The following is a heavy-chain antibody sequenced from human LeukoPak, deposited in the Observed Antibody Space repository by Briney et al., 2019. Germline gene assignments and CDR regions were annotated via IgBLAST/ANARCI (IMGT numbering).Heavy chain of an antibody. CDR2: IRSKGYIGTT. V-gene: IGHV3-49*03. J-gene: IGHJ4*02. CDR1: GFTFGDYA. D-gene: IGHD5-18*01. CDR3: TRGPGYTYGSQYYFDH. Sequence: GGSLRLSCAASGFTFGDYAMSWLRQAPGKGLEWVAFIRSKGYIGTTKYAASVKGRFTISRDDYKSIAYLQMNSLKTEDTAVYYCTRGPGYTYGSQYYFDHWGQGTLVTVSS.